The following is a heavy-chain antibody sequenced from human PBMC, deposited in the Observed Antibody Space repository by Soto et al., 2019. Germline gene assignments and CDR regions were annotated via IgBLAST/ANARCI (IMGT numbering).Heavy chain of an antibody. CDR3: ARLFAYYDKEPGAFDI. Sequence: PSETLSLTCTVSGGSISDVDFYWSWIRQPPGKGLEWIGYIYYRGTTYFNPSLKTRVSISIDTSRGQFPLQLDSVTAADTAVYYCARLFAYYDKEPGAFDIWGQGTVVTVSS. V-gene: IGHV4-30-4*01. J-gene: IGHJ3*02. D-gene: IGHD3-22*01. CDR2: IYYRGTT. CDR1: GGSISDVDFY.